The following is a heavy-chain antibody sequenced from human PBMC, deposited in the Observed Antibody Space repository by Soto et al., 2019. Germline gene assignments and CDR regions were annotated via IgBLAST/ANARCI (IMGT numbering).Heavy chain of an antibody. J-gene: IGHJ5*02. D-gene: IGHD6-13*01. CDR2: TYYRSKWYN. V-gene: IGHV6-1*01. CDR3: ARGIAWINWFDP. Sequence: PSQTLSLTCAISGDSVSSNSAAWNWIRQFPSRDLEWLGRTYYRSKWYNDYAVSVKSRITINPDTSKNQFSLQLNSVTPEDTAVYYCARGIAWINWFDPCGQGTLVTVSS. CDR1: GDSVSSNSAA.